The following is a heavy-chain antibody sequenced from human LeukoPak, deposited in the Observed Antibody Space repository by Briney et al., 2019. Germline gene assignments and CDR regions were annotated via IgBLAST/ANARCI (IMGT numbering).Heavy chain of an antibody. J-gene: IGHJ5*02. CDR1: GFTFSTYS. D-gene: IGHD1-26*01. CDR3: ATGQIGVGANWFDP. CDR2: ISSSSSYK. V-gene: IGHV3-21*01. Sequence: GGSLRLSCAASGFTFSTYSMNWVRQAPGKGLEWVSSISSSSSYKYYADSVKGRFTISRDNAKNSLYLQMNSLRADDTAVYYCATGQIGVGANWFDPWGQGTLVTVSS.